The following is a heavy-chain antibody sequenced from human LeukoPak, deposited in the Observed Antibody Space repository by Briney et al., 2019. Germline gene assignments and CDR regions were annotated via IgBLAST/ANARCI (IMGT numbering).Heavy chain of an antibody. J-gene: IGHJ4*02. V-gene: IGHV3-23*01. CDR3: ARDGFFTLFFYFVY. D-gene: IGHD3-10*02. CDR1: GFTLSRNA. Sequence: GGSLRLSCAASGFTLSRNAMTWVRQAPGKGLEWVSSVTGSVDTTFYADSVKGWFTTSRDNSKNTLFLQINSLRAEDPAVYYCARDGFFTLFFYFVYWGRGALVTVSS. CDR2: VTGSVDTT.